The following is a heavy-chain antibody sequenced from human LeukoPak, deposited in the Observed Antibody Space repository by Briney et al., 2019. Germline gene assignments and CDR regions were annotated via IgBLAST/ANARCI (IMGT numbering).Heavy chain of an antibody. D-gene: IGHD6-6*01. CDR1: GGSFSGYY. CDR3: ASGEKPSSSHYFDY. CDR2: INHSGST. Sequence: PSETLSLTCAVYGGSFSGYYWSWIRQPPGKGLEWIGEINHSGSTNYNPSLKSRVTISVDTSKNQFSLKLSSVTAADTAVYYCASGEKPSSSHYFDYWGQGTLVTVSS. V-gene: IGHV4-34*01. J-gene: IGHJ4*02.